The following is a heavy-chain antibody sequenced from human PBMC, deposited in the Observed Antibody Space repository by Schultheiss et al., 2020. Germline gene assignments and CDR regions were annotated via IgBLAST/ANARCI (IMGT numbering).Heavy chain of an antibody. D-gene: IGHD3-10*01. CDR2: INAGNGNT. J-gene: IGHJ6*02. V-gene: IGHV1-3*01. Sequence: ASVKVSCKASGYTFTSYAMHWVRQAPGQRLEWMGWINAGNGNTKYSQKFQGRVTITRDTSASTAYMELSSLRSEDTAVYYCARDANYGSGSYFGSYYYGMDVWGQGTTVTVS. CDR3: ARDANYGSGSYFGSYYYGMDV. CDR1: GYTFTSYA.